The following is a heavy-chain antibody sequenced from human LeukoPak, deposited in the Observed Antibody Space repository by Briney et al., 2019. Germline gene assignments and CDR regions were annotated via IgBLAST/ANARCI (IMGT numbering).Heavy chain of an antibody. D-gene: IGHD4-17*01. V-gene: IGHV4-59*01. CDR2: IYYSGST. CDR1: GGSISSYY. CDR3: ASLDLRYDAFDI. Sequence: SETLSFTCTVSGGSISSYYWSWIRQPPGKGLEWIWYIYYSGSTNYNPSLKSRVTISVDTSKKHFSLKLSTVTAADTAVYYGASLDLRYDAFDIWGQGTMVTVSS. J-gene: IGHJ3*02.